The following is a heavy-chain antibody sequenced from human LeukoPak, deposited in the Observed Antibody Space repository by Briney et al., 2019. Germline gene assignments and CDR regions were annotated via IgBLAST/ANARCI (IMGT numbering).Heavy chain of an antibody. CDR3: ATSAVAGKGETVNWFDP. D-gene: IGHD6-19*01. Sequence: SETLSLTCAVYGGSFSGYYWSWIRQPPGKGLEWIGEINHSGSTNYNPSLKSRVTISVDTSKNQFSLKLSSVTAADTAVYYCATSAVAGKGETVNWFDPWGQGTLVTVSS. CDR1: GGSFSGYY. J-gene: IGHJ5*02. V-gene: IGHV4-34*01. CDR2: INHSGST.